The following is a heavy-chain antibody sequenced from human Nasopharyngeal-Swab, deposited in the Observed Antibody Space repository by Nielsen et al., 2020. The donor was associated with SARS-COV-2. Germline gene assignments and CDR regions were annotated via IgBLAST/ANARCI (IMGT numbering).Heavy chain of an antibody. CDR2: VSTSGTYI. CDR3: ARETRGVNYYYYGLDV. V-gene: IGHV3-21*01. D-gene: IGHD2-21*01. Sequence: GESLKISCAASGFAFTDYSMNWVRQAPGKGLEWVSSVSTSGTYIYYADSVKGRFTISRDNAKNSLYLQMNSLRAEDTAVYYCARETRGVNYYYYGLDVWGQGTTVTVSS. J-gene: IGHJ6*02. CDR1: GFAFTDYS.